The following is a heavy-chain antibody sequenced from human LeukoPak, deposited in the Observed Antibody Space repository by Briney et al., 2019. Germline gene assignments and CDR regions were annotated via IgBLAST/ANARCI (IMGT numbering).Heavy chain of an antibody. J-gene: IGHJ6*03. CDR3: AKSAYYYDSSGYYYYYYYMDV. D-gene: IGHD3-22*01. V-gene: IGHV3-30*02. CDR2: IRYDGSNK. Sequence: PGGSLRLSCAASGFTFSSYGMHWVRQAPGKGLEWVAFIRYDGSNKYYADSVKGRFTISRDNSKNTLYLQMNSLRAEGTAVYYCAKSAYYYDSSGYYYYYYYMDVWGKGTTVTVSS. CDR1: GFTFSSYG.